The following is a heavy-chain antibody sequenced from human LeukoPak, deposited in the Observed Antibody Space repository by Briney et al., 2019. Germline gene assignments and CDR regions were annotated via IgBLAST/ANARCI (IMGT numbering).Heavy chain of an antibody. CDR2: VYNSGTT. CDR1: GVSIGSHY. V-gene: IGHV4-59*11. J-gene: IGHJ4*02. Sequence: SETLSLTCTVSGVSIGSHYWSWIRQSPGKGLEGIGCVYNSGTTVYIPSLTGRVTISVDTSKNQYSLNLRSVTAADAAVYYCARDAYWGQGILVTVSS. CDR3: ARDAY.